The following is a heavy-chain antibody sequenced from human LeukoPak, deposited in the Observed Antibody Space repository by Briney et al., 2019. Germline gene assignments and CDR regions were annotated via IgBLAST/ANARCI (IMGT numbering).Heavy chain of an antibody. Sequence: SETLSLTCTVSGGSISSYYWSWIRQPPGKGLEWIGYIYYSGSTSYNPSLKSRVTISVDTSKNQFSLKVSSVTAADTAVYYCARESGRDGYNYVDYWGQGTLVTVSS. CDR2: IYYSGST. CDR1: GGSISSYY. CDR3: ARESGRDGYNYVDY. D-gene: IGHD5-24*01. J-gene: IGHJ4*02. V-gene: IGHV4-59*01.